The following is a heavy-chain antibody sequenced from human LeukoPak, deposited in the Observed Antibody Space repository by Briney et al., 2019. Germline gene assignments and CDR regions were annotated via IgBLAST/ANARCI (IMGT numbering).Heavy chain of an antibody. CDR1: GYTFTSYG. V-gene: IGHV1-18*01. J-gene: IGHJ6*03. CDR2: ISAYNGNT. Sequence: ASVKVSCKASGYTFTSYGISWVRQAPGQGLEWMGWISAYNGNTNYAQKLQGRVTMTTDTSTSTAYMELRSLRSDDTAVYYCAREGIAARPGVYYYYYMDVWGKGTTVTVSS. D-gene: IGHD6-6*01. CDR3: AREGIAARPGVYYYYYMDV.